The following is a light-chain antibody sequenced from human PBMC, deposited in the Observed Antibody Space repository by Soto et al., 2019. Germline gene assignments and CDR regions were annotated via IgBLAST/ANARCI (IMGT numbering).Light chain of an antibody. CDR1: SSDVGGYNY. Sequence: QSALTQPASVSGSPGQSITISCTGTSSDVGGYNYVSWYQQHPGKAPKLMIYAVTDRPSGVSSRFSGSKSGNTASLTISGLQAEDEAEYYCSSYTSSSTLFGTGTKVTLL. V-gene: IGLV2-14*01. CDR3: SSYTSSSTL. J-gene: IGLJ1*01. CDR2: AVT.